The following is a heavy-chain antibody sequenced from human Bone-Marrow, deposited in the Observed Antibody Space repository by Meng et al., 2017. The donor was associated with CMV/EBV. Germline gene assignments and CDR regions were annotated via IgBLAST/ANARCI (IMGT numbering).Heavy chain of an antibody. CDR2: IIPILGIA. CDR1: GGTFSSYT. Sequence: SVKVSCKASGGTFSSYTISWVRQAPGQGLEWMGRIIPILGIANYAQKFQGRVTITADKSTSTAYMELSSLRSEDTAVYYCAANHDFWSGYPDYWGQGTLVTVS. V-gene: IGHV1-69*02. D-gene: IGHD3-3*01. J-gene: IGHJ4*02. CDR3: AANHDFWSGYPDY.